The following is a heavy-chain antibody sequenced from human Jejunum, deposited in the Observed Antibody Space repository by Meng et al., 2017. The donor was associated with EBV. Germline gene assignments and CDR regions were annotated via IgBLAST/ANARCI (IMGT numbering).Heavy chain of an antibody. Sequence: GAEVKKPGALLKAYLKASGSTLTRHDNTWVRQAAGQVFEWMGWMNSNTGNTGYAQKFQGRVSMTRDTSISTAYMELSSLKSEDTAVYYCLRGSGAGGRDWFDPWGQGTLVTVSS. CDR2: MNSNTGNT. CDR1: GSTLTRHD. CDR3: LRGSGAGGRDWFDP. J-gene: IGHJ5*02. D-gene: IGHD3-16*01. V-gene: IGHV1-8*01.